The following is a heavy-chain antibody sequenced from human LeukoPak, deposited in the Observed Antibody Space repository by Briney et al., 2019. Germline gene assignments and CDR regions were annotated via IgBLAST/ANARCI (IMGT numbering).Heavy chain of an antibody. J-gene: IGHJ4*02. V-gene: IGHV1-69*13. CDR1: GGTFSSYA. CDR2: IIPIFGTA. D-gene: IGHD3-3*01. CDR3: ARDAAPTIFGVVTLDY. Sequence: ASVKVSCKASGGTFSSYAISWVRQAPGQGLEWMGGIIPIFGTANYAQKFQGRVTITAGESTSTAYMELSSLRSEDTAVYYCARDAAPTIFGVVTLDYWGQGTLVTVSS.